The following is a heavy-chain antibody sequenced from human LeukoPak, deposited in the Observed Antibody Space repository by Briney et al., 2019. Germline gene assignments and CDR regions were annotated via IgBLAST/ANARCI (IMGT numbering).Heavy chain of an antibody. CDR1: GYTFTSYD. V-gene: IGHV1-8*03. CDR2: MNPNSGNT. D-gene: IGHD3-3*01. J-gene: IGHJ6*03. CDR3: ARSDFWSGYYTRFYYYYMDV. Sequence: ASVKVSCKASGYTFTSYDINWVRQATGQGLEWMGWMNPNSGNTGYAQKFQGRVTITRNTSISTAYMELSSLRSEDTAVYYCARSDFWSGYYTRFYYYYMDVWGKGTTVTVSS.